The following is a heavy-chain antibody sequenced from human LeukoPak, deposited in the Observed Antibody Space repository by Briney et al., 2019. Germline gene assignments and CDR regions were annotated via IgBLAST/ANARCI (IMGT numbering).Heavy chain of an antibody. CDR3: SRDANYYDSSRHYFDAFDI. D-gene: IGHD3-22*01. J-gene: IGHJ3*02. CDR2: ISSSSSYI. CDR1: GFTFSSYS. Sequence: GGSLRLSCAASGFTFSSYSMNWVRQAPGKGLEWVSSISSSSSYIYYADSVKGRFTISRDNAKNSLYLQMNNLRAEDTAVYYCSRDANYYDSSRHYFDAFDIWGRGTMVTVSS. V-gene: IGHV3-21*01.